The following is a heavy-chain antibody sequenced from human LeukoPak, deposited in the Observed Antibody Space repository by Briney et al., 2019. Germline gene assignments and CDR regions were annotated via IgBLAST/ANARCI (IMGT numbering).Heavy chain of an antibody. CDR1: GYSISSGYY. D-gene: IGHD6-25*01. V-gene: IGHV4-61*01. CDR2: IFYSGVT. Sequence: PSETLSLTCAVSGYSISSGYYWSWIRQPPGKGLEWIGYIFYSGVTTYNPSLKSRVSISLDSPKNQFFLRLTSVTAADTAMYYCARAETLAAIYFDFWGQGRLVTVSS. CDR3: ARAETLAAIYFDF. J-gene: IGHJ4*02.